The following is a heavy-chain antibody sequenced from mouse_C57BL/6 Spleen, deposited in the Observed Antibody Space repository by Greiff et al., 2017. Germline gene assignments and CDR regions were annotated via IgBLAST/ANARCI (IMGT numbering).Heavy chain of an antibody. CDR1: GFTFSDYY. CDR3: ARGGDYDEGFGY. CDR2: INYDGSST. V-gene: IGHV5-16*01. J-gene: IGHJ2*01. D-gene: IGHD2-4*01. Sequence: EVHLVESEGGLVQPGSSMKLSCTASGFTFSDYYMAWVRQVPENGLEWVANINYDGSSTYYLDSLKSRFIISRDNAKNILYLQMSSLKSEDTATYYCARGGDYDEGFGYWGQVATLTVSS.